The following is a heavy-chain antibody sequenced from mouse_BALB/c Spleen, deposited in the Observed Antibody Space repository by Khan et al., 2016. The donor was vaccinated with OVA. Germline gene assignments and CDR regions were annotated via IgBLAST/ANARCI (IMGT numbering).Heavy chain of an antibody. Sequence: VQLQESGPGLVKPSQSLYLACSITGFTITGGYYWSWIRQSPGKPLEWRGYITHSGETLYNPYLQSHVSITRETSNNPFLLQLNSVTTDDTAIYSCAGVSYGYWCFAVWGARTTVPVSS. CDR3: AGVSYGYWCFAV. CDR1: GFTITGGYY. V-gene: IGHV12-3*02. CDR2: ITHSGET. J-gene: IGHJ1*01. D-gene: IGHD2-1*01.